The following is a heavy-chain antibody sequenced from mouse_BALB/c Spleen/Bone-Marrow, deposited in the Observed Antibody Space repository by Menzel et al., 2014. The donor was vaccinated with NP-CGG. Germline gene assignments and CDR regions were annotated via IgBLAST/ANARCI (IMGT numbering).Heavy chain of an antibody. J-gene: IGHJ2*01. Sequence: EVKLVESGGGLVKPGGSQKLSCAASGFTFSSYAMSWVRQTPEKRLEWAATISSGGSYTYYPDSVKGRFTISRDNAKNTLYLQMSSLRPEDTAMYYCARRDGYLDYWGQGTTLTVSS. D-gene: IGHD2-3*01. CDR2: ISSGGSYT. V-gene: IGHV5-9-3*01. CDR3: ARRDGYLDY. CDR1: GFTFSSYA.